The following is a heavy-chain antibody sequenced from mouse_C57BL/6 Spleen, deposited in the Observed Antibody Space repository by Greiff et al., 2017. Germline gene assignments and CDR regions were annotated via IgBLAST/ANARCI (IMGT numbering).Heavy chain of an antibody. CDR2: IDPSDSYT. J-gene: IGHJ2*01. Sequence: VKLQQPGAELVMPGASVKLSCKASGYTFTSYWMHWVKQRPGQGLEWIGEIDPSDSYTNYNQKFKGKSTLTVDKSSSTAYMQLSSLTSEDSAVYYCARKIYGNYFDYWGQGTTLTVSS. CDR1: GYTFTSYW. D-gene: IGHD2-1*01. V-gene: IGHV1-69*01. CDR3: ARKIYGNYFDY.